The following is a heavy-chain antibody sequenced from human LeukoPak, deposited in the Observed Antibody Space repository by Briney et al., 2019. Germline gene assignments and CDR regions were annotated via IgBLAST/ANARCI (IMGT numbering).Heavy chain of an antibody. V-gene: IGHV3-7*01. CDR3: ARGIATGIDFFDP. CDR2: IKHDGSDQ. Sequence: GGSLRLSCAASGFTFSNYWLTWVRQAPGKGLEWVANIKHDGSDQYYLDSEKGRFTISRDNAKNSLYLQMNSLRAEDTAVYYCARGIATGIDFFDPWGQGTLVTVSS. J-gene: IGHJ5*02. D-gene: IGHD6-13*01. CDR1: GFTFSNYW.